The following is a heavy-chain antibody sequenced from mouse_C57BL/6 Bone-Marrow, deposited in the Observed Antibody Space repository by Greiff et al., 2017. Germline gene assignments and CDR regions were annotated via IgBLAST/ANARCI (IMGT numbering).Heavy chain of an antibody. Sequence: QVQLQQSGAELVRPGTSVKMSCKASGYTFTNYWIGWAKQRPGHGLEWIGDIYPGGGYTNYNEKFKGKATLTADKSSSTAYMQFSSLTSEDSAIYYCAREERVYYGSLWYFDVWGTGTTVTVSS. CDR1: GYTFTNYW. CDR2: IYPGGGYT. CDR3: AREERVYYGSLWYFDV. J-gene: IGHJ1*03. D-gene: IGHD1-1*01. V-gene: IGHV1-63*01.